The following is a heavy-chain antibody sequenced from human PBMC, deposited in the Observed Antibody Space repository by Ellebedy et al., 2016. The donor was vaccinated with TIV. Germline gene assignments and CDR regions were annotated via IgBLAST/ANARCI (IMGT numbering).Heavy chain of an antibody. V-gene: IGHV3-9*01. Sequence: GGSLRLXXAASGFTFDDYAMHWVRQAPGKGLEWVSGISWNSGSIGYADSVKGRFTISRDNAKNSLYLQMNSLRAEDTALYYCAKDYYDSSGFIDYWGQGTLVTVSS. D-gene: IGHD3-22*01. J-gene: IGHJ4*02. CDR2: ISWNSGSI. CDR1: GFTFDDYA. CDR3: AKDYYDSSGFIDY.